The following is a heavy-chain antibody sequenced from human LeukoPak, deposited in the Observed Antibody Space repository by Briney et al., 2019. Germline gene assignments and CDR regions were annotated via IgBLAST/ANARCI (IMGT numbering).Heavy chain of an antibody. CDR2: IYSGGST. CDR3: TKEAVAGTLDH. V-gene: IGHV3-66*01. CDR1: GFTVDSNY. J-gene: IGHJ4*02. Sequence: GGSLRLSCAASGFTVDSNYMTWVRQAPGKGLEWVSVIYSGGSTYYADSVKGRFTISRDNSKNTLHLQMNSLRAEDTAVYYCTKEAVAGTLDHWGQGTLVTVSS. D-gene: IGHD6-19*01.